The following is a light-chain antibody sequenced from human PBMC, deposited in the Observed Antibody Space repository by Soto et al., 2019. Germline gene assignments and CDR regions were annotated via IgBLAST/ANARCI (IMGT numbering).Light chain of an antibody. CDR1: QSIGTW. V-gene: IGKV1-5*01. J-gene: IGKJ2*01. CDR2: DAS. CDR3: QQYNSYSGYT. Sequence: DIQMTQSPSTLSASVGDRVTITCRASQSIGTWLAWYQQKPGKAPKFLIYDASNLESGVPSRFSGSGSGTEFTLTISSLQPDDFATYYCQQYNSYSGYTFGQGTKVDIK.